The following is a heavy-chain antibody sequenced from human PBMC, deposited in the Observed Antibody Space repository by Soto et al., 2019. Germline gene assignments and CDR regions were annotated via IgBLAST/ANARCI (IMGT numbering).Heavy chain of an antibody. Sequence: EVQLLESGGGLVQPGGSLRLSCAASGFTFSSYAMSWVRQAPGEGLEWVSAISGSGGSTYYADSVKGRFTISRDNSKNTLYLQMNSLRAEDTAVYYCAKDGYCSGGSCYSHYYYGMDVWGQGTTVTVSS. CDR2: ISGSGGST. D-gene: IGHD2-15*01. CDR3: AKDGYCSGGSCYSHYYYGMDV. V-gene: IGHV3-23*01. CDR1: GFTFSSYA. J-gene: IGHJ6*02.